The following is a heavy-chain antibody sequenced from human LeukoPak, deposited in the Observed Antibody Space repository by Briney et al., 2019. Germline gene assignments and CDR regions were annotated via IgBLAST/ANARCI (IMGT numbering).Heavy chain of an antibody. J-gene: IGHJ4*02. CDR2: ISGSGGST. CDR3: ARKLAGHYFDY. CDR1: GFTFSSYA. V-gene: IGHV3-23*01. D-gene: IGHD6-19*01. Sequence: PGGSLRLSCAASGFTFSSYAMSWVRQAPGKGLEWVSAISGSGGSTYYADAVTGRVTISRDSSKNTLYLQMTSLRAEDTAVYYCARKLAGHYFDYWGQGTLVSVSS.